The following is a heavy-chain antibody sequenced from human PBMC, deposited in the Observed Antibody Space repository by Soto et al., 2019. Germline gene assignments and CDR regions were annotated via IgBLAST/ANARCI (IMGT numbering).Heavy chain of an antibody. CDR2: INDAGTT. V-gene: IGHV4-34*01. CDR1: GGSFSGYY. D-gene: IGHD3-16*01. CDR3: ARDAQGD. J-gene: IGHJ4*02. Sequence: SETLSLTCAVYGGSFSGYYWSWIRQPPGKGLEWIGEINDAGTTNYNPSLKSRVTISVDTSKNQFSLKLSSVTAADTAVYYCARDAQGDWGQGTLVTVSS.